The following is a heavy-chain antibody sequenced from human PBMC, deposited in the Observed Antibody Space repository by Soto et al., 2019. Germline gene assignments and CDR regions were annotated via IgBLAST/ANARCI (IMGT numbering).Heavy chain of an antibody. CDR2: MNPKSGKT. J-gene: IGHJ4*02. CDR1: GYTFISYD. D-gene: IGHD3-16*01. V-gene: IGHV1-8*01. Sequence: QVQLVQSGAEVKKPGASVKVSCKASGYTFISYDINWVRQATGQGLEWMGWMNPKSGKTGYEQKFQGRVTMTRNASISTAYMELSSLRSEDTAVYYCARGADYVWGSHYTNAPRDYWGQGTLVTVSS. CDR3: ARGADYVWGSHYTNAPRDY.